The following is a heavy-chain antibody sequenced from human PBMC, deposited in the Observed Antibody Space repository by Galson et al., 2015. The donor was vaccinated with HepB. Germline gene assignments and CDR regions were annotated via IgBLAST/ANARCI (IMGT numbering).Heavy chain of an antibody. Sequence: SVKVSCKASGYTFTGYYMHWVRQAPGQGLEWMGRINPNSGGTNYAQKFQGRVTMTRDTSISTAYMELSRLRSDDTAVYYCARVHALAYCGGDCYSGDYYYGMDVWGQGTTVTVSS. CDR3: ARVHALAYCGGDCYSGDYYYGMDV. J-gene: IGHJ6*02. CDR1: GYTFTGYY. V-gene: IGHV1-2*06. CDR2: INPNSGGT. D-gene: IGHD2-21*02.